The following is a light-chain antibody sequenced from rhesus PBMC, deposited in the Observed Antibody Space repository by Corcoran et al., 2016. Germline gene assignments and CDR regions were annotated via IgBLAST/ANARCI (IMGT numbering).Light chain of an antibody. CDR3: QHGYGTPFT. CDR1: ENVNNY. Sequence: DIQMTQSPSSLSASLVDRVTITCRASENVNNYLNWYQQKPGKAPKLLNYKASTLQSGVPSRFSGNGSRTDYTFTISSLQPEDVATYYCQHGYGTPFTFGPVTKLDIK. CDR2: KAS. J-gene: IGKJ3*01. V-gene: IGKV1-74*01.